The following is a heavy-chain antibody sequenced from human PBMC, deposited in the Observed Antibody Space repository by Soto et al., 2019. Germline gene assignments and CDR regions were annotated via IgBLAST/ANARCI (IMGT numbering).Heavy chain of an antibody. D-gene: IGHD2-15*01. CDR2: LYYTGSA. CDR1: GGSISSSSYY. V-gene: IGHV4-39*02. J-gene: IGHJ5*02. CDR3: ARRFCNGYSCYPGAITWFDP. Sequence: SETLSLTCTVSGGSISSSSYYWAWFRQPPGKGLEWIGSLYYTGSAHYNASLQSRVTMSVDTSKNDFSLKLTSVTAADTAVYYCARRFCNGYSCYPGAITWFDPWGQGTLVTVSS.